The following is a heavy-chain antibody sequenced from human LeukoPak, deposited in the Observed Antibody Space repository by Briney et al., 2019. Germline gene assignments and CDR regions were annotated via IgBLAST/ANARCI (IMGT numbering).Heavy chain of an antibody. CDR3: ARGSPGYYDSSAYFDY. V-gene: IGHV3-7*01. D-gene: IGHD3-22*01. J-gene: IGHJ4*02. Sequence: GGSLRLSCAASGFTFSSYWMSWVRQAPGKGLEWVANIKQDGSEKYYVDSVKGRFTISRDNAKNSLYLQMNSLRAEDTAVYYCARGSPGYYDSSAYFDYWGQGTLVTVSS. CDR2: IKQDGSEK. CDR1: GFTFSSYW.